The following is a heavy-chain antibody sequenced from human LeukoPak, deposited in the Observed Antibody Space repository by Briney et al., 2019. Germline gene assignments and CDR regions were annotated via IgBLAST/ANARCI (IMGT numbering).Heavy chain of an antibody. V-gene: IGHV3-30-3*01. J-gene: IGHJ6*02. CDR3: ARELGLYYYGMDV. CDR1: GFTFSSCA. D-gene: IGHD7-27*01. Sequence: GRSLRLSCAASGFTFSSCAMHWVRQAPGKGLEWVAVISYDGSNKYYADSVKGRFTISRDNSKNTLYLQMNSLRAEDTAVYYCARELGLYYYGMDVWGQGTTVTVSS. CDR2: ISYDGSNK.